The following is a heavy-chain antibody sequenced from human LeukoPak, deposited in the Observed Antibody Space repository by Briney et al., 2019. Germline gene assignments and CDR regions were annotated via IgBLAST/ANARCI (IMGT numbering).Heavy chain of an antibody. CDR2: ISSSGSTI. Sequence: GGSLTLSCAASGFTFSSYSMNWVRQAPGEGLEWISYISSSGSTIYYADSVKGRFTISRDNAKNSLYLQMNSLRAEDTAVYYCARDYYGSGSYPYFDYWGQGTLVTVSS. CDR1: GFTFSSYS. J-gene: IGHJ4*02. D-gene: IGHD3-10*01. V-gene: IGHV3-48*04. CDR3: ARDYYGSGSYPYFDY.